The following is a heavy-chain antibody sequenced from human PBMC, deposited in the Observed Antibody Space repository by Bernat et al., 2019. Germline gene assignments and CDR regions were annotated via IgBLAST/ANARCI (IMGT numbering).Heavy chain of an antibody. V-gene: IGHV3-30*01. CDR1: GFTFSSYA. D-gene: IGHD1-1*01. Sequence: QVPLVESGGGVVQPGRSLRLSCAASGFTFSSYAMHWVRQAPGKGLEWVAVISYDGSNQYSADSVKGRFTISRDNSKNTLYLQMNSLRGEDTAVYHCARDLEQLERLASRAFDIWGQGTMVTVSS. J-gene: IGHJ3*02. CDR3: ARDLEQLERLASRAFDI. CDR2: ISYDGSNQ.